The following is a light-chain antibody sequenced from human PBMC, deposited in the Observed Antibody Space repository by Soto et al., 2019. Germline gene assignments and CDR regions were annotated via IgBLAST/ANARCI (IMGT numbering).Light chain of an antibody. CDR1: QGIGSY. J-gene: IGKJ1*01. CDR2: SAS. CDR3: QKYDSAPET. V-gene: IGKV1-27*01. Sequence: DIQMTQSPSSLSASVGDRVTITCRASQGIGSYLAWYQQKPGKVPKVLIYSASTLQSGVPSRFSGSGSGTDFTLTISSLQPEDVATYYCQKYDSAPETFGQGTKVGI.